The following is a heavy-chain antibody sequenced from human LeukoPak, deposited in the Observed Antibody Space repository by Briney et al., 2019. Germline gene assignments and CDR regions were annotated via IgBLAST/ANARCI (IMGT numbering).Heavy chain of an antibody. D-gene: IGHD2-15*01. V-gene: IGHV3-23*01. CDR2: ISGSGGGT. Sequence: GGSLSLSCAASGFTFSNAYMSWVRQAPGKGREWVSVISGSGGGTNYVDSVKGRFTISRDNSKNTLYLQMNSLRAEDTAVYYCAKDRYCSGGSCFEAFDIWGQGTMVTVSS. CDR3: AKDRYCSGGSCFEAFDI. J-gene: IGHJ3*02. CDR1: GFTFSNAY.